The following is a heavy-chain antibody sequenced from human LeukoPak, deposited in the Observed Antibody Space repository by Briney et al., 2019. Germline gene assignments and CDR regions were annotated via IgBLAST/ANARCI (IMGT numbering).Heavy chain of an antibody. V-gene: IGHV4-61*02. CDR3: ARARIDYYSSHPFDY. CDR1: GGSISSGSYY. J-gene: IGHJ4*02. Sequence: SQTLSLTCTVSGGSISSGSYYWSWIRQPAGTGLEWIGRIYTSGSPNYNPSLKSRVTISVDTSKNQFSLKLSSVTAADTAVYYCARARIDYYSSHPFDYWGQGTLVTVSS. CDR2: IYTSGSP. D-gene: IGHD6-13*01.